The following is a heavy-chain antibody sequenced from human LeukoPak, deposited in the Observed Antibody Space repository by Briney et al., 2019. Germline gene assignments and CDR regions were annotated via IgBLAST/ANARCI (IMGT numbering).Heavy chain of an antibody. V-gene: IGHV3-21*01. Sequence: GGSLRLSCAASGLVFSSYTMGWVRHAPGKGLEWVSSSTPATDSTNYADSVQGRFTISRDNAKKTAYLQMNSLRVEDTAIYFCVGNQDFWSGYHAFEYWGQGILVTVSS. CDR2: STPATDST. D-gene: IGHD3-3*01. CDR1: GLVFSSYT. CDR3: VGNQDFWSGYHAFEY. J-gene: IGHJ4*02.